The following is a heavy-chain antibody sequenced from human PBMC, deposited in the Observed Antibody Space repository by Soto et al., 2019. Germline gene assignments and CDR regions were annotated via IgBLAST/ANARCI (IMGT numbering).Heavy chain of an antibody. CDR1: GFAISRGYY. J-gene: IGHJ4*02. V-gene: IGHV4-38-2*02. Sequence: SETLSLTCSVSGFAISRGYYWSWVRQPPGKGLEWIGSIYPSVSSYHNPSLATRLRLSIDTSKNQFTLNLTSVTAADTALYFCAREKVGTAFFDNWGQGIQVTVSS. CDR3: AREKVGTAFFDN. D-gene: IGHD1-1*01. CDR2: IYPSVSS.